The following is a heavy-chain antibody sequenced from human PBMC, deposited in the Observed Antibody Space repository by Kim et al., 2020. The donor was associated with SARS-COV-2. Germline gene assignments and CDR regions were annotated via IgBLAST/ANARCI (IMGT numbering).Heavy chain of an antibody. V-gene: IGHV3-23*01. CDR1: GFTFSGSA. CDR2: ISSSGGNT. CDR3: VKSIGECDCY. Sequence: GGSLRLSCAASGFTFSGSAMNWVRQAPGQGLEWVSAISSSGGNTYYADSVKGRFTISRDNSKNTLSLQMNSLRADETAVYYCVKSIGECDCYWGRGTLVTVSS. J-gene: IGHJ4*02. D-gene: IGHD3-3*01.